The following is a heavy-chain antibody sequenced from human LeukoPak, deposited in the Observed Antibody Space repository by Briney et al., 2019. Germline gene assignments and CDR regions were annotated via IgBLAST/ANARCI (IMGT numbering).Heavy chain of an antibody. V-gene: IGHV4-38-2*02. CDR2: IYHSGCT. J-gene: IGHJ3*02. D-gene: IGHD3-22*01. Sequence: PSETLSLTCTVSGYSISSGCYWGWIRQPPGKGLEWIGSIYHSGCTYYNPSLKSRVTISVDTSKNQFSLKLSSVTAADTAVYYCARDGVTMRRNAFDIWGQGTMVTVSS. CDR3: ARDGVTMRRNAFDI. CDR1: GYSISSGCY.